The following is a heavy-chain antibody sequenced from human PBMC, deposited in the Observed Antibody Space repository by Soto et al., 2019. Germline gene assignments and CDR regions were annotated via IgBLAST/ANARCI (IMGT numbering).Heavy chain of an antibody. D-gene: IGHD3-3*01. J-gene: IGHJ6*02. CDR3: AKGDFDGVVIILNYYYGMDV. Sequence: GGSLRLSCAASGFTFSSYAMSWVRQAPGKGLEWVSAISGSGGSTYYADSVKGRFTISRDNSKNTLYLQMNSLRAEDTAVYYCAKGDFDGVVIILNYYYGMDVWGQGTTVTVSS. CDR2: ISGSGGST. V-gene: IGHV3-23*01. CDR1: GFTFSSYA.